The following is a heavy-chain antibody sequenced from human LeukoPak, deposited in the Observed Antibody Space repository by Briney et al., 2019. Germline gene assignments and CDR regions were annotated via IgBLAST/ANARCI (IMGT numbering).Heavy chain of an antibody. Sequence: PGGSLRLSCAASGFTFSSFEMNWVRQAPGGGLEWLSYISSSGNTIYYADSVKGRFTISRDNAKKSLYLQMSSLRAEDTAVYYCARVLRFLEWSTYYYYMDVWGKGTTVTVSS. V-gene: IGHV3-48*03. CDR2: ISSSGNTI. CDR1: GFTFSSFE. D-gene: IGHD3-3*01. CDR3: ARVLRFLEWSTYYYYMDV. J-gene: IGHJ6*03.